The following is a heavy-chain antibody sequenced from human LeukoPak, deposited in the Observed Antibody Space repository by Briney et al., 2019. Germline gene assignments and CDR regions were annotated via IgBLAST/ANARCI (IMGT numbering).Heavy chain of an antibody. CDR1: DGSISSSSYY. Sequence: PSETLSLTCTISDGSISSSSYYWGWIRQPPGKVLEWIGNFYYSGSTHYNPSLRSRVTISGDTSKNQFSLKLSSVTAADTAVYFWARGFRGDNFDYWGQGTLVTVSS. CDR3: ARGFRGDNFDY. D-gene: IGHD7-27*01. V-gene: IGHV4-39*01. J-gene: IGHJ4*02. CDR2: FYYSGST.